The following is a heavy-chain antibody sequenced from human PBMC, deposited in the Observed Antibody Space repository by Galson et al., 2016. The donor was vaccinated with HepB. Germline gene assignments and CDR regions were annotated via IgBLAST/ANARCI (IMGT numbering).Heavy chain of an antibody. D-gene: IGHD5/OR15-5a*01. Sequence: SVKVSCKASGYPYISYGINWVRQAPGQGLEWMGCVRASNGNTDYAQKLHGRVTMTTDKSTNTAYMELRSLRSDDTAMYYCARSSFVVSTPWGQGTLVTVSS. CDR1: GYPYISYG. CDR2: VRASNGNT. V-gene: IGHV1-18*01. CDR3: ARSSFVVSTP. J-gene: IGHJ5*02.